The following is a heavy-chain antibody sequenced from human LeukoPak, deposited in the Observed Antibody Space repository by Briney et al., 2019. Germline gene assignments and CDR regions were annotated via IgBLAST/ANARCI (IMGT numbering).Heavy chain of an antibody. Sequence: SETLSLTCSVSGGSISTYYWSWIPQPAGKGLEWIGRVYRSGNTNYNPSLKSRVTMSVDTSKNQISLRLRSVTAADTAVYYCARDDFEYSVHYGMDVWGQGTTVTVSS. J-gene: IGHJ6*02. D-gene: IGHD3-9*01. V-gene: IGHV4-4*07. CDR3: ARDDFEYSVHYGMDV. CDR1: GGSISTYY. CDR2: VYRSGNT.